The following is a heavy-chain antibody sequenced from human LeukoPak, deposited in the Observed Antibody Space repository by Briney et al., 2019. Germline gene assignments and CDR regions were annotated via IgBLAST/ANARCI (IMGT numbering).Heavy chain of an antibody. CDR3: ARRVRYFDWPPVRP. J-gene: IGHJ5*02. Sequence: ASVKVSCKASGYTFTGYYMHWVRQAPGQGLEWMGWINPNSGGTNYAQKFQGWVTMTRDTSISTAYMELSRLRSDDTAVYYCARRVRYFDWPPVRPWGQGTLVTVSS. D-gene: IGHD3-9*01. CDR1: GYTFTGYY. V-gene: IGHV1-2*04. CDR2: INPNSGGT.